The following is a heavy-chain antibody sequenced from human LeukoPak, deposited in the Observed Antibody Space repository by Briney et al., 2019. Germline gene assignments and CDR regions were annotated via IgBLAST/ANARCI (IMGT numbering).Heavy chain of an antibody. J-gene: IGHJ5*02. V-gene: IGHV4-61*02. CDR3: AREKIGYYDGSGRGWFDP. CDR2: IYISGST. Sequence: SQTLSLTCTVSGGSTSSSSYSWSWIRQPAGKGLEWIGRIYISGSTNYNPSLKSRVTISVDTSKKQFSLKLSSVTAADTAVYYCAREKIGYYDGSGRGWFDPWGQGTLVTVSS. D-gene: IGHD3-22*01. CDR1: GGSTSSSSYS.